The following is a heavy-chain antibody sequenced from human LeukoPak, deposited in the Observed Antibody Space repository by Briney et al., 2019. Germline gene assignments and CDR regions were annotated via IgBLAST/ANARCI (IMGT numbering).Heavy chain of an antibody. CDR3: AKGTPD. Sequence: ASVKVSCKASGYTFTSYDINWVRQAPGQGLEWMGWINPKSGATNYAQKFQVRVTMTRDTSINTAYMELKSLTSGDTAVYYCAKGTPDWGQGTLVTVSS. J-gene: IGHJ1*01. CDR1: GYTFTSYD. V-gene: IGHV1-2*02. CDR2: INPKSGAT.